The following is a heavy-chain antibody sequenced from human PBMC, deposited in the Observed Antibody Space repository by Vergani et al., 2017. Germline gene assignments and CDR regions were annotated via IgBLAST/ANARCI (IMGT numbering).Heavy chain of an antibody. CDR1: GFTFSSYS. CDR2: ISSSSSYI. Sequence: EVQLVESGGGLVKPGGSLRLSCAASGFTFSSYSMNWVRQAPGKGLEWVSSISSSSSYIYYADSVKGRFTISMDNAKNSLYLQMNSLRAEDTAVYYCARERRDGYNYYFDYWGQGTLVTVSS. CDR3: ARERRDGYNYYFDY. J-gene: IGHJ4*02. D-gene: IGHD5-24*01. V-gene: IGHV3-21*04.